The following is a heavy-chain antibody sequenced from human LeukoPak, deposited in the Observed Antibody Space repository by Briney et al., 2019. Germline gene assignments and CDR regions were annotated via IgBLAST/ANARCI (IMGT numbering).Heavy chain of an antibody. CDR1: GGSISSGSHY. V-gene: IGHV4-61*02. J-gene: IGHJ6*03. Sequence: SETLSLTCTVSGGSISSGSHYWSWVRQPAGKGLEWIGRIYTSGSTNYNPSLKSRVTISVDTSKNQFSLKLSSVTAADTAVYYCARYKRIVGAPGYMDVWGKGTTVTVSS. CDR3: ARYKRIVGAPGYMDV. CDR2: IYTSGST. D-gene: IGHD1-26*01.